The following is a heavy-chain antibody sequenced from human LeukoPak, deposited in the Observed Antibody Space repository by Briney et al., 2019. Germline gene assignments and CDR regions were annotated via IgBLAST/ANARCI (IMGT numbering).Heavy chain of an antibody. J-gene: IGHJ5*02. CDR3: ARDWGQNWFDP. D-gene: IGHD3-16*01. V-gene: IGHV3-30*14. Sequence: GGSLRLSCAASGFTFSSYAMHWVRQAPGKGLEWVAVISYDGSNKYYADSVKGRFTISRDNSKNTVYLQMNSLRAEDTAVYYCARDWGQNWFDPWGQGTLVTVSS. CDR2: ISYDGSNK. CDR1: GFTFSSYA.